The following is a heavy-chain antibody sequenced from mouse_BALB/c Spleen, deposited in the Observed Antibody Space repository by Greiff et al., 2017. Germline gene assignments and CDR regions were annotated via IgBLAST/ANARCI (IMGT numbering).Heavy chain of an antibody. Sequence: EVKLMESGGGLVKPGGSLKLSCAASGFTFSSYAMSWVRQTPEKRLEWVATISSGGSYTYYPDSVKGRFTISRDNAKNTLYLQMSSLRSEDTAMYYCARHVGYYRWFAYWGQGTLVTVSA. CDR2: ISSGGSYT. D-gene: IGHD2-14*01. CDR1: GFTFSSYA. V-gene: IGHV5-9-3*01. J-gene: IGHJ3*01. CDR3: ARHVGYYRWFAY.